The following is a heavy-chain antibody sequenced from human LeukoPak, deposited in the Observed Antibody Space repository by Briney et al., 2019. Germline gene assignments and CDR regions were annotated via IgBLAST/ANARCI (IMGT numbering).Heavy chain of an antibody. J-gene: IGHJ4*02. CDR2: ISYDGTNK. CDR3: ARERSYYGSTSY. V-gene: IGHV3-30*03. CDR1: GFTFSTYG. D-gene: IGHD1-26*01. Sequence: GRSLRLSCAASGFTFSTYGMHWVRQAPGKGLEWVAVISYDGTNKYYADSVKGRFTISRDNSKNTLYLQMTSLRAEDTAVYYCARERSYYGSTSYWGQGTLVTVAS.